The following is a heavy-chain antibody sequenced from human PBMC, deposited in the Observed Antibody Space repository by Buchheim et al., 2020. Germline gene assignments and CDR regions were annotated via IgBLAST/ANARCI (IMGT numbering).Heavy chain of an antibody. CDR3: ARGYGDYLGNPNWFDP. Sequence: QQQLQESGPGLVKPSETLSLTCAVYGGSFSGYYWSWIRQPPGKGLEWIGEINHSGSTNYNPSLKSRVTISVDTSKNQFSLKLSSVTAADTAVYYCARGYGDYLGNPNWFDPWGQGTL. CDR1: GGSFSGYY. V-gene: IGHV4-34*01. J-gene: IGHJ5*02. D-gene: IGHD4-17*01. CDR2: INHSGST.